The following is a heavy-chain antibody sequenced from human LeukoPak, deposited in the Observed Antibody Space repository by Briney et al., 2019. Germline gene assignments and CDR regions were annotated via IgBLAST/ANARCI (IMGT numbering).Heavy chain of an antibody. V-gene: IGHV3-48*03. D-gene: IGHD3-10*01. J-gene: IGHJ4*02. CDR2: ISNTGSTI. CDR1: GFTFSTYE. Sequence: GGSLRLSCAASGFTFSTYEMNWVRQAPGKGLEWVSSISNTGSTIYYADSVKGRFTISRDNAKNSLYLQMNSLRAEDTAVYYCARGDYYDSGSYSETFDYWGQGTLVTVSS. CDR3: ARGDYYDSGSYSETFDY.